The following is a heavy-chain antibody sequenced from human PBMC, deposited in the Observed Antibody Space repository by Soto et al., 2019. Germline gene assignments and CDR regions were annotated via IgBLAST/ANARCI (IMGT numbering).Heavy chain of an antibody. D-gene: IGHD6-13*01. J-gene: IGHJ4*02. CDR3: ATRPLTAAGFDY. V-gene: IGHV3-23*01. Sequence: EVQLLESGGGLVQPGGSLRLSCAASGCTFSNYAMTWVRQAPGKGLEWVSVITGSGGGTYFVDSVKGRFTISRDNSKKTVYLQMNSLRAEDTAVYYCATRPLTAAGFDYWGQGTLVTVSS. CDR1: GCTFSNYA. CDR2: ITGSGGGT.